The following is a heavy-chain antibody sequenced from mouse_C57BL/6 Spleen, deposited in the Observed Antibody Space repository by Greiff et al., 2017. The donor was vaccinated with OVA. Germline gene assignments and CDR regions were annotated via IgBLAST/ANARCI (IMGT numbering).Heavy chain of an antibody. V-gene: IGHV1-18*01. CDR2: INPNNGGT. CDR3: ARLGVVYGNLYYFDY. D-gene: IGHD2-1*01. J-gene: IGHJ2*01. CDR1: GYTFTDYN. Sequence: DVKLQESGPELVKPGASVKIPCKASGYTFTDYNMDWVKQSHGKSLEWIGDINPNNGGTIYNQKFKGKATLTVDKSSSTAYMELRSLTSEDTAVYYCARLGVVYGNLYYFDYWGQGTTLTVSS.